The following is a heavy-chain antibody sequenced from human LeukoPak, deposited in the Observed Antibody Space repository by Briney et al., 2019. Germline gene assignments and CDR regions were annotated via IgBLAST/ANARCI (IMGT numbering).Heavy chain of an antibody. Sequence: SGTLSLTCTVSGGSISSSKYYWGWIRQPPGKGLEWIGSIYYSGSTYYNPSLKSRVTISVDTSKNQFSLKLSSVTAADTAVYYCARDLGGGAFDIWGQGTMVTVSS. V-gene: IGHV4-39*07. CDR3: ARDLGGGAFDI. D-gene: IGHD3-16*01. CDR1: GGSISSSKYY. CDR2: IYYSGST. J-gene: IGHJ3*02.